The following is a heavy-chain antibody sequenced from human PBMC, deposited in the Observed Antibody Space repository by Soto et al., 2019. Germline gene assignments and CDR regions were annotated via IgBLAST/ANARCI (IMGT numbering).Heavy chain of an antibody. CDR2: ISGSGGST. CDR3: AKEGDFWSGSLVDY. D-gene: IGHD3-3*01. Sequence: EVQLLESGGGLVQPGGSLRLSCAASGFTFSSYAMSWVRQAPGKGLEWVSAISGSGGSTYYADSVKGRFTISRDNSKNTLYLQMNRRRAEDTAVYYCAKEGDFWSGSLVDYWGQGTLVTVSS. J-gene: IGHJ4*02. CDR1: GFTFSSYA. V-gene: IGHV3-23*01.